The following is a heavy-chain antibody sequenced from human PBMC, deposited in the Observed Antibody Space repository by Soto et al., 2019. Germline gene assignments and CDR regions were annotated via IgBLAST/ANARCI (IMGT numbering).Heavy chain of an antibody. V-gene: IGHV2-5*02. CDR2: IYGDDNR. CDR3: AHRLPRGSGLLYFDF. Sequence: SGPTLVNPTQTLTLTCSSSGFSLTTNEVGVGWIRQPPGKALEWLAVIYGDDNRLYNPSLKNRVTIMKDTSKNHVVLIMTYMDPMDTGTYYCAHRLPRGSGLLYFDFWGQGIVVTVSS. CDR1: GFSLTTNEVG. J-gene: IGHJ4*02. D-gene: IGHD2-21*01.